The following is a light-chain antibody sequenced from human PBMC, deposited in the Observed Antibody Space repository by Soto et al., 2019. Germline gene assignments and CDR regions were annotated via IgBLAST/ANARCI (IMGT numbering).Light chain of an antibody. CDR1: QGIRND. CDR3: QQSYSTPPWT. V-gene: IGKV1-39*01. Sequence: IQLTQSPSSLSAYVGDRVTITCRASQGIRNDLGWYQQKPGKAPKLLIYAASSLQSGVPSRFSGSGYAKDLNLKITSMRPDDFATYYWQQSYSTPPWTFGHGTPVGIK. J-gene: IGKJ1*01. CDR2: AAS.